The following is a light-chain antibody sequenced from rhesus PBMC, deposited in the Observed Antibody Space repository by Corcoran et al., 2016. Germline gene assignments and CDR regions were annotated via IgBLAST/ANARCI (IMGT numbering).Light chain of an antibody. J-gene: IGLJ1*01. CDR2: YSN. Sequence: QSVLTQPPSASGAPGQSVTISCSGSSSNIGSNDVYWYQQLPGTAPKLLIYYSNKRPSGVPDRYSGSKSGTSASLATSGLRPEAEPDYYCAAWDDSLSGYLFGAGTRLTVL. V-gene: IGLV1-72*02. CDR1: SSNIGSND. CDR3: AAWDDSLSGYL.